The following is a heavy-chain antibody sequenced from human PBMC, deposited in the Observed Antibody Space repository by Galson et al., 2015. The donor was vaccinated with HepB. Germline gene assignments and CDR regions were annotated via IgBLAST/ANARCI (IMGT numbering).Heavy chain of an antibody. CDR3: ARVVLSGSYWYFDF. V-gene: IGHV3-48*01. D-gene: IGHD1-26*01. Sequence: SLRLSCAASGFTFSSFTMDWVRQAPGKRLEWVSYISTTGTNIFYVDSVKGRFAVSRDNAKNSLYLQMNSLRAEDTAIYYCARVVLSGSYWYFDFWGREPWSPSPQ. J-gene: IGHJ4*02. CDR2: ISTTGTNI. CDR1: GFTFSSFT.